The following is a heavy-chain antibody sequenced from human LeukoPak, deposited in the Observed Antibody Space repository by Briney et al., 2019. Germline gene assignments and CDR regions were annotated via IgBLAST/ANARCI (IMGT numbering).Heavy chain of an antibody. CDR2: IYTSGSA. D-gene: IGHD3-10*01. CDR1: GGSICSYY. V-gene: IGHV4-4*07. J-gene: IGHJ5*02. CDR3: ARGRMFRGGGSDFPFSWFDP. Sequence: SETLSLTCTVSGGSICSYYWGWIRQPAGKGLEWIGRIYTSGSANYNPSLTSRLTMSVDTSKNQFSLKLNSVTAADTAVYYCARGRMFRGGGSDFPFSWFDPWGQGTLVTVSS.